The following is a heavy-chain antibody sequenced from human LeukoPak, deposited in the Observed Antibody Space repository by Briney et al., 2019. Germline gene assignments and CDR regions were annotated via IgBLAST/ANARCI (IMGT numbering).Heavy chain of an antibody. Sequence: PGGSLRLSCAASGFTFTSYWMHWVRQAPGKGLEYVSAINSNGGITFYADSMKGRFTISRDDSKNTLYLQMSSLRAEDTAIYYCVKGVAARLDYWGQGTLVTVSS. J-gene: IGHJ4*02. CDR3: VKGVAARLDY. CDR1: GFTFTSYW. V-gene: IGHV3-64D*09. CDR2: INSNGGIT. D-gene: IGHD6-6*01.